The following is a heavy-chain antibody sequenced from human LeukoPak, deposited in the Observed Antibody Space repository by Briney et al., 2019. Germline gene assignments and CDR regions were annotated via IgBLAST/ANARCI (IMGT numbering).Heavy chain of an antibody. CDR3: ARDSFTMVRGLPDY. CDR1: GFTFSSYG. CDR2: IWYDGSNK. J-gene: IGHJ4*02. D-gene: IGHD3-10*01. V-gene: IGHV3-33*01. Sequence: GGSLRLSCAASGFTFSSYGMHWVRQAPGKGLEWVAVIWYDGSNKYYADSVKGRFTISRDNSKNTLYLRMNSLRAEDTAVYYCARDSFTMVRGLPDYWGQGTLVTVSS.